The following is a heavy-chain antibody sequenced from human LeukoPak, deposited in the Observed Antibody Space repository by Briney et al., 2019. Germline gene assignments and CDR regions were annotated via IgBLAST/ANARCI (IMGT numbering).Heavy chain of an antibody. CDR2: ISSDGSDK. J-gene: IGHJ4*02. Sequence: GRSLRLSCAASGFTFSNYAMHWVRQAPGKGLEWVAVISSDGSDKYYGDSVRGRFTLSRDSSRNTLYLQMNFLRVEDTAVYYCARFGDFSSLDYWGQGTLVTVSS. CDR3: ARFGDFSSLDY. CDR1: GFTFSNYA. V-gene: IGHV3-30*04. D-gene: IGHD3-16*01.